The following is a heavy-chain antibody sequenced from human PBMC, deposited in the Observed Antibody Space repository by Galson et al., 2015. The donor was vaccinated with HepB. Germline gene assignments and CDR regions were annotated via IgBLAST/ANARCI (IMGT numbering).Heavy chain of an antibody. V-gene: IGHV4-39*01. CDR1: GGSISSSSYY. Sequence: LSLTCTVSGGSISSSSYYWGWIRQPPGKGLEWIGSIYYSGSTYYNPSLKSRVTISVDTSKNQFSLKLSSVTAADTAVYYCARHTRILYYFDYWGQGTLVTVSS. J-gene: IGHJ4*02. CDR3: ARHTRILYYFDY. CDR2: IYYSGST. D-gene: IGHD2-15*01.